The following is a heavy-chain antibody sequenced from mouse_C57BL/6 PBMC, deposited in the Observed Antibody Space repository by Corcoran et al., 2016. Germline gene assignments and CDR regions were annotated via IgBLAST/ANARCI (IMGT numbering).Heavy chain of an antibody. Sequence: EVQLVESGGGLVQPKGSLKLSCAASGFSFNTYAMNWVRQAPGKGLEWVARIRSKSNNYATYYADSVKDRFTISRDDSESMLYLQMNNLKTEDTSMYYCVRGGYYDYVFDYWGQGTTLTVSS. CDR1: GFSFNTYA. J-gene: IGHJ2*01. D-gene: IGHD2-4*01. CDR2: IRSKSNNYAT. CDR3: VRGGYYDYVFDY. V-gene: IGHV10-1*01.